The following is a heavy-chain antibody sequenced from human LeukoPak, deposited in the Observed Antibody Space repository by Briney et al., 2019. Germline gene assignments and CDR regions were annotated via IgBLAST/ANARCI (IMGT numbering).Heavy chain of an antibody. Sequence: GASVKVSCKVSGYTFTSYAMHWVRQAPGQRLEWMGWINAGNGNTKYSQKFQGRVTITRDTSASTAYMELSSLRSEDTAVYYCARVGYDILTGYYRYGMDVWGKGTTVTVSS. CDR2: INAGNGNT. CDR1: GYTFTSYA. CDR3: ARVGYDILTGYYRYGMDV. V-gene: IGHV1-3*01. J-gene: IGHJ6*04. D-gene: IGHD3-9*01.